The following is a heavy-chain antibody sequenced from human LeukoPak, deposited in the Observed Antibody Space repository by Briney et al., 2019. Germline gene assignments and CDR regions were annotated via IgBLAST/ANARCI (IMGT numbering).Heavy chain of an antibody. CDR3: ARVGITIFGVPTYDAFDI. CDR2: FDPEDGET. CDR1: GYTLTELS. D-gene: IGHD3-3*01. Sequence: GASVKVSCKVSGYTLTELSMHWVRQAPGKGLEWMGGFDPEDGETIYAQKFQGRVTMTTDTSTSTAYMELRSLRSDDTAVYYCARVGITIFGVPTYDAFDIWGQGTMVTVSS. J-gene: IGHJ3*02. V-gene: IGHV1-24*01.